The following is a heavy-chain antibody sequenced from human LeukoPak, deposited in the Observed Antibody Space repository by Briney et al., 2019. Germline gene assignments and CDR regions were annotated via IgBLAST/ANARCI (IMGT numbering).Heavy chain of an antibody. CDR3: ARATYGSGSRPFDY. J-gene: IGHJ4*02. CDR2: IGGGGGST. Sequence: GGSLRLSCSMSGFTLSHYAMSWVRQAPGKGLEWVSTIGGGGGSTDYTDSVKGRFTISRDSSNNTVYLLMNSLRAEDTAIYYCARATYGSGSRPFDYWGQGTLVTVSS. D-gene: IGHD3-10*01. CDR1: GFTLSHYA. V-gene: IGHV3-23*01.